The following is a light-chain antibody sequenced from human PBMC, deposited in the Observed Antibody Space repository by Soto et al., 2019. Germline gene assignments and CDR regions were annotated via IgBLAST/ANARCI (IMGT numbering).Light chain of an antibody. CDR3: QQSLSTPPT. Sequence: DIQMTQSPSSLSASVGDRVTIFCRASQNIDTYLNWYQQKPGKAPILLIFAASSLHSGVPSRFSGSGSGTDFTFTISRLEPEDVATYYCQQSLSTPPTFGQGTRVAI. J-gene: IGKJ1*01. CDR1: QNIDTY. V-gene: IGKV1-39*01. CDR2: AAS.